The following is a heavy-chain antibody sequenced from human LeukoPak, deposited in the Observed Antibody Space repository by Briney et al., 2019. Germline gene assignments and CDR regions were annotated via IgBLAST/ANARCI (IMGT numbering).Heavy chain of an antibody. V-gene: IGHV4-4*07. J-gene: IGHJ3*02. Sequence: SETLSLTCTVSGGSISSYYWSWIRQPAGKGLEWIGRFYTTGSTNYNPSLKSRVTMSVDTSKNQFSLQLSSVTAADTAVYYCARERAGGSGSYNDAFDIWGQGTMVTVSS. D-gene: IGHD3-10*01. CDR2: FYTTGST. CDR3: ARERAGGSGSYNDAFDI. CDR1: GGSISSYY.